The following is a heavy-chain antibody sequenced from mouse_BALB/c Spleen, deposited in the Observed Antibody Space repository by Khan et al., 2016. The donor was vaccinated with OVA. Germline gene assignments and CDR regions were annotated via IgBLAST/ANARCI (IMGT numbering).Heavy chain of an antibody. Sequence: EVQLQESGPSLVKPSQTLSLTCSVTGDSITRGYWNWIRKFPGNKLDYMGYISYSGNTYCNPSLKRRIPITRDTSKKQYYLQLNSVTTAYTATYDGACELRVFAYWGQGTLVTGSS. CDR2: ISYSGNT. CDR3: ACELRVFAY. D-gene: IGHD1-1*01. CDR1: GDSITRGY. V-gene: IGHV3-8*02. J-gene: IGHJ3*01.